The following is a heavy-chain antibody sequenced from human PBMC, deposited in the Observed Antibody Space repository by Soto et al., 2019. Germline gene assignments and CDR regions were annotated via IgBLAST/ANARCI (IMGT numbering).Heavy chain of an antibody. Sequence: LSLTCTVSGGSISSGDYYWSWIRQPPVKGLEWIGYIYYSGSTYYNPSLKSRVTISVDTSKNQFSLKLSSVTAADTAVFYCSSGFALYCYGYDGYYYGMAVWAQRTTVPVSS. V-gene: IGHV4-30-4*01. CDR1: GGSISSGDYY. D-gene: IGHD5-18*01. J-gene: IGHJ6*02. CDR3: SSGFALYCYGYDGYYYGMAV. CDR2: IYYSGST.